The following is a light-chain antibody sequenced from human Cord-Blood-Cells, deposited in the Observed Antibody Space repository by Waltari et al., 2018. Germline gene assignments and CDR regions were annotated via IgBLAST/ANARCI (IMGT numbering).Light chain of an antibody. CDR2: SGS. CDR1: QSPLHSNGYSY. CDR3: MQAQQTPFT. Sequence: DIVMTHYAPSLPVTRGEPASPACRSSQSPLHSNGYSYWDGCLQKTGQSPQLLIYSGSNRTSGGTDRSSGSGAGTNFTLKTSRVEAEDVWVYYCMQAQQTPFTFGPGTKVDIK. J-gene: IGKJ3*01. V-gene: IGKV2-28*01.